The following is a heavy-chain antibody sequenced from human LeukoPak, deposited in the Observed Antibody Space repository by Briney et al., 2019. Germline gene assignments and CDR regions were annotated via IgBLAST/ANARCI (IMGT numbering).Heavy chain of an antibody. J-gene: IGHJ4*02. V-gene: IGHV1-18*01. CDR1: GYTFTSYG. D-gene: IGHD3-3*01. CDR3: ARDYDFWSGNGGDFDY. Sequence: ASVKVSCKASGYTFTSYGISWVRQAPGQGLEWMGWISAYSGNTNYAQKLQGRVTMTTDTSTSTAYMELRSLRSDDTAVYYCARDYDFWSGNGGDFDYWGQGTLVTVSS. CDR2: ISAYSGNT.